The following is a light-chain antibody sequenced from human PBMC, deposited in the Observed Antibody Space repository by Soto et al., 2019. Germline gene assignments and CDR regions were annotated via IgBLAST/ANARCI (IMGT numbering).Light chain of an antibody. V-gene: IGLV2-11*01. CDR3: CSYAGSPYV. CDR1: SSDVGGYNY. J-gene: IGLJ1*01. CDR2: EVS. Sequence: QSALTQPRSVSGSPGQSVTISCTGTSSDVGGYNYVSWYQQYPGKAPKLMIYEVSKRPSRVPDRFPGSKSGNTASLTISGVQAEDEADYYCCSYAGSPYVFGTGTKVTVL.